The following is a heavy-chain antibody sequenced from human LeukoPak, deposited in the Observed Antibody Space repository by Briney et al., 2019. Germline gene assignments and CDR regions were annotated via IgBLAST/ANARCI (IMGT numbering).Heavy chain of an antibody. CDR2: IYPTDSDT. CDR3: ARGDSSSWYYFDY. D-gene: IGHD6-13*01. J-gene: IGHJ4*02. V-gene: IGHV5-51*01. Sequence: KRGESLKISCKTSGYNFPKYWIGWVRQVPGKGLEWMGIIYPTDSDTRYSPSFQGQVTISADKSITTAYLQWSSHKASDTAIYYCARGDSSSWYYFDYWGQGTLVTVSS. CDR1: GYNFPKYW.